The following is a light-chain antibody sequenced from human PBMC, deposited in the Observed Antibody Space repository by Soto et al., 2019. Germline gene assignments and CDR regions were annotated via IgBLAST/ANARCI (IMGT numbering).Light chain of an antibody. J-gene: IGKJ2*01. V-gene: IGKV3-20*01. CDR1: QSVISNY. CDR2: GVS. CDR3: QQYSSSSYT. Sequence: EIVLTQSPGTLSLSPGERATLSCRASQSVISNYLAWYQQRPGQAPRLLIYGVSSRATGIPDRFSGSGSGTDFPLTISRLEPEDFAAYYCQQYSSSSYTFGQGTKLEI.